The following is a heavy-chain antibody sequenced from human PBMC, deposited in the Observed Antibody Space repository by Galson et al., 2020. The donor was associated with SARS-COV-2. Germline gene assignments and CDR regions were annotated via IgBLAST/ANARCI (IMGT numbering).Heavy chain of an antibody. CDR1: GFTFSSYA. Sequence: GESLKISCVVSGFTFSSYAMGWVRQAPGKGLEWVSGISGSGTNTYDADPVKGRFTISRDNSKNTLYLQMNSLRAEDTATFYCVKLRILGAAPSYCGLHVWGRGTTVTVS. CDR2: ISGSGTNT. CDR3: VKLRILGAAPSYCGLHV. V-gene: IGHV3-23*01. J-gene: IGHJ6*02. D-gene: IGHD1-26*01.